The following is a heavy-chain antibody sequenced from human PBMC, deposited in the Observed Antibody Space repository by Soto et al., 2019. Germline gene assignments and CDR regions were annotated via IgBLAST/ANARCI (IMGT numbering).Heavy chain of an antibody. V-gene: IGHV3-53*01. Sequence: PGGSLRLSCAASGFTVSSNYMSWVRPAPGKGLEWVSVIYSGGSTYYADSVKGRFTISGDNSKNTLYLQMNSLRAEDTAVYYCAGEYYDILTGYFIPFDYWGQGTLVTVSS. D-gene: IGHD3-9*01. CDR3: AGEYYDILTGYFIPFDY. CDR1: GFTVSSNY. CDR2: IYSGGST. J-gene: IGHJ4*02.